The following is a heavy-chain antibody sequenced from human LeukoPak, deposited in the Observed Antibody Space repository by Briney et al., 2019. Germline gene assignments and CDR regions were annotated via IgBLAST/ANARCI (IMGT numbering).Heavy chain of an antibody. Sequence: SETLSLTCTVSGYSISSGYYWVWIRQPPGKGLEWIGSIYHSGTTYYNPSFKSRVTMSVDTSKNQFSLKLSSVTAADTAVYHCARDQPYMDVWGKGTTVTVSS. J-gene: IGHJ6*03. CDR1: GYSISSGYY. CDR2: IYHSGTT. CDR3: ARDQPYMDV. V-gene: IGHV4-38-2*02.